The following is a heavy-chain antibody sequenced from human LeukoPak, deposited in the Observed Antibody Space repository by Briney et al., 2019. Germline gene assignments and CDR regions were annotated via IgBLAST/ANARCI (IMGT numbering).Heavy chain of an antibody. V-gene: IGHV1-3*01. Sequence: GASVKFSCKASGYTFTSYALHWVRQAPGQRLEWMGWINAGNGNTEYSQKFQGRVTFTRDTSASTAYMELSSLRSEDTAVYYCARDRCSGSTCYLEYWGQGTLVTVSS. CDR2: INAGNGNT. D-gene: IGHD2-15*01. CDR3: ARDRCSGSTCYLEY. J-gene: IGHJ4*02. CDR1: GYTFTSYA.